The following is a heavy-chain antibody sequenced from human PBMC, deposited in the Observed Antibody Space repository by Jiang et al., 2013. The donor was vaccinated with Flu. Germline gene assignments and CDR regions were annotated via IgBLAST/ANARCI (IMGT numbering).Heavy chain of an antibody. Sequence: EWIGEINHSGSTNYNPSLKSRVTISVDTSKNQFSLKLSSVTAADTAVYYCARGRRGRYYDSSGYYYHYYYYGMDVWGQGTTVTVSS. V-gene: IGHV4-34*01. CDR2: INHSGST. CDR3: ARGRRGRYYDSSGYYYHYYYYGMDV. D-gene: IGHD3-22*01. J-gene: IGHJ6*02.